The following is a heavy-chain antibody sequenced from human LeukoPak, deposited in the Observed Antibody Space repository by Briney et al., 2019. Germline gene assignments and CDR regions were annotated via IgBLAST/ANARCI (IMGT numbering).Heavy chain of an antibody. Sequence: GGSLRLSCAASGFTFNNYAMNWVRQAPGKGLEWVSAISESGSSVYYADSVKGRFTISRDNSKNTLYLQMNSPRAEDTAVYYCAGLVGRYSSGLYYYYFDYWGQGTLVTVSS. CDR1: GFTFNNYA. D-gene: IGHD3-22*01. CDR2: ISESGSSV. J-gene: IGHJ4*02. CDR3: AGLVGRYSSGLYYYYFDY. V-gene: IGHV3-23*01.